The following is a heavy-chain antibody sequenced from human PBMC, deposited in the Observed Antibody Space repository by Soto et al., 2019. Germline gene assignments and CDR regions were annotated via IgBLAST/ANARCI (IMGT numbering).Heavy chain of an antibody. V-gene: IGHV3-33*01. CDR1: GFTFSSYG. CDR3: ARDVSGNYDSSGYPDY. J-gene: IGHJ4*02. CDR2: IWYDGSNK. Sequence: GGSLRLSCAASGFTFSSYGMHWVRQAPGKGLEWVAVIWYDGSNKYYADSVKGRFTISRDNSKNTLYLQMNSLRAEDTAVYYCARDVSGNYDSSGYPDYWGQGTLVTVS. D-gene: IGHD3-22*01.